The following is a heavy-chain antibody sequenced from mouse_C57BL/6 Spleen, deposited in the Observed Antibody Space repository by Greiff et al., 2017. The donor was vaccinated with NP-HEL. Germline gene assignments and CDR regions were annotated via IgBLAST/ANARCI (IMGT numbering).Heavy chain of an antibody. CDR2: IDPANGNT. V-gene: IGHV14-3*01. Sequence: VQLQQSVAELVRPGASVKLSCTASGFNIKNTYMHWVKQRPEQGLEWIGRIDPANGNTKYAPKFQGKATITADTSSNTAYLQLSSLTSEDTAIYYCAREPPYYYGSSYEAMDYWGQGTSVTVSS. CDR1: GFNIKNTY. D-gene: IGHD1-1*01. CDR3: AREPPYYYGSSYEAMDY. J-gene: IGHJ4*01.